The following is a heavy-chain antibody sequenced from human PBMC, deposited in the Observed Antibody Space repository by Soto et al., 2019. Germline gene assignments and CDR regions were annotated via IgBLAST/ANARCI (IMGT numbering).Heavy chain of an antibody. CDR1: GFTFSSYW. Sequence: GGSLRLSCAASGFTFSSYWMSWVRQAPGKGLEWVANIKQDGSEKYYVDSVKGRFTISKDTSKNQVVLTMTNMDPVDTATYYCARASYYYGMDVWGQGTTVTVSS. CDR3: ARASYYYGMDV. V-gene: IGHV3-7*03. CDR2: IKQDGSEK. J-gene: IGHJ6*02.